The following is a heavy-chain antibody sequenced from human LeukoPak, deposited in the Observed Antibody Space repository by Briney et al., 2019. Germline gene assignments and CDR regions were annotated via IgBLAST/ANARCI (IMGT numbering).Heavy chain of an antibody. J-gene: IGHJ3*02. CDR3: AREVSGWAFDI. CDR2: IYHSGST. V-gene: IGHV4-38-2*02. CDR1: GYSISSGYY. Sequence: SETLSLTCTVSGYSISSGYYWGWIRQPPGKGLEWIGSIYHSGSTYYNPSLKRRVTIAVDTSKNQFSLKLSSVTAADTAAYYCAREVSGWAFDIWGQGTMVTVAS. D-gene: IGHD3-10*01.